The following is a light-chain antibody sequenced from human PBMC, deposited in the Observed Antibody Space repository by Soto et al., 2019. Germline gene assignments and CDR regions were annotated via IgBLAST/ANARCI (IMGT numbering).Light chain of an antibody. CDR3: HQYDNLSQT. V-gene: IGKV1-33*01. Sequence: IQMTQSPSSLSASVGDRVTLTCQASHDIRDHLNWYQQKPGKPPKLLIYDASNLQTGVPSRFSGSGSGTDFTFTISSLQPEDIATYFCHQYDNLSQTFGPGTRLEIK. J-gene: IGKJ5*01. CDR2: DAS. CDR1: HDIRDH.